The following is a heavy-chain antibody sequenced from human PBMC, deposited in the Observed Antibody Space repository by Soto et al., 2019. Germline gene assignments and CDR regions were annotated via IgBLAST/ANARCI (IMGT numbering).Heavy chain of an antibody. CDR2: IRTKANSYTT. CDR1: GFIFSDSA. Sequence: AGGSLRLSCAASGFIFSDSAIHWVRQASGKGLEWVGRIRTKANSYTTGYAASVKGRFTISRDDSKDTAYLQMNSLKTEDTAVYYCARPVRQPNDAFDFWGQGTMVTVSS. V-gene: IGHV3-73*01. D-gene: IGHD6-13*01. CDR3: ARPVRQPNDAFDF. J-gene: IGHJ3*01.